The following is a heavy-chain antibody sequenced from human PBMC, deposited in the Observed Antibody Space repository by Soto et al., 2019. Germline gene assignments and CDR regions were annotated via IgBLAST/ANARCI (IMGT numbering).Heavy chain of an antibody. D-gene: IGHD6-25*01. Sequence: EVQLVESGGGLVQPGGSLRFSCAASGSTFSSYWMTWVRQAPGKGLEWVANIKQDGTEKYYVDSVKGRFTISRDNAKNSLYLQMNSLRAEDTAVYYCAREKRANGYFDYWGQGALVTVSS. J-gene: IGHJ4*02. V-gene: IGHV3-7*01. CDR2: IKQDGTEK. CDR1: GSTFSSYW. CDR3: AREKRANGYFDY.